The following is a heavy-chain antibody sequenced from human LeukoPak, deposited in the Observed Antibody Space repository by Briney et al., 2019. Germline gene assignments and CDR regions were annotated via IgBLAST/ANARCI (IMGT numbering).Heavy chain of an antibody. D-gene: IGHD3-9*01. V-gene: IGHV3-23*01. CDR3: AKDLRGLRYFDWLLFGWFDP. CDR2: ISGSGGST. J-gene: IGHJ5*02. Sequence: GGSLRLSCAASGFTFSSYAMSWVRQAPGKGLEWVSAISGSGGSTYYADSVKGRFTISRDNSKNTLYLQMNSLRAEDTAVYYCAKDLRGLRYFDWLLFGWFDPWGQGTLVTVSS. CDR1: GFTFSSYA.